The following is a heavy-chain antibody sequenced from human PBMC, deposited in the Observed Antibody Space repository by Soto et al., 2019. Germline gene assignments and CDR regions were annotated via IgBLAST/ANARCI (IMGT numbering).Heavy chain of an antibody. CDR1: GGSISSYY. J-gene: IGHJ3*01. CDR3: ARVWGGVFDF. D-gene: IGHD3-10*01. V-gene: IGHV4-59*01. Sequence: PSETLSLTCTVSGGSISSYYWSWIRQPPGKGLEWIGYIYYSGSTNYNSSLKSRVTISVVTSKNQFSLKLSSVTAADTAVYYCARVWGGVFDFWGQGTMVTVSS. CDR2: IYYSGST.